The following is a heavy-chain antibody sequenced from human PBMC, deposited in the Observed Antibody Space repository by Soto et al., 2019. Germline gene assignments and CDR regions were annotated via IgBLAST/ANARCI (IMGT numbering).Heavy chain of an antibody. Sequence: PSETLSLPSLVYGGPFSVYYWGGFRQPPGKGLEWIGEINHSGSTNYNPSLKSRVTISVDTSKNQFSLKLSSVTAADTAVYYCARRGRRNWFDPWGQGTLVTVSS. V-gene: IGHV4-34*01. CDR3: ARRGRRNWFDP. CDR2: INHSGST. CDR1: GGPFSVYY. J-gene: IGHJ5*02.